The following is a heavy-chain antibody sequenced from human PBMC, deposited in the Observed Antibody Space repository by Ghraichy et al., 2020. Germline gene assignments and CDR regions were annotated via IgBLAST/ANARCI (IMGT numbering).Heavy chain of an antibody. CDR2: ISSSSSYI. J-gene: IGHJ5*02. CDR1: GFTFSSYS. D-gene: IGHD3-22*01. V-gene: IGHV3-21*01. Sequence: LTCAASGFTFSSYSMNWVRQAPGKGLEWVSSISSSSSYIYYADSVKGRFTISRDNAKNSLYLQMNSLRAEDTAVYYCAREASDYDSSGYYPFDPWGQGTLVTVSS. CDR3: AREASDYDSSGYYPFDP.